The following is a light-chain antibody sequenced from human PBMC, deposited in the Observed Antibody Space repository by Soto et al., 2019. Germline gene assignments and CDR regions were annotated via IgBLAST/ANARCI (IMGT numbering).Light chain of an antibody. Sequence: QAVVTQPASVSGSPGQSITISCTGTSSDVGKYNYVSWYQQHPAKAPKLMIFEVSNRPSGVSNRFSGPKSGNTASLTISGLQAEDEAEYYCSSYTGSSINTVVFGGGTKVTVL. J-gene: IGLJ2*01. CDR2: EVS. CDR1: SSDVGKYNY. V-gene: IGLV2-14*01. CDR3: SSYTGSSINTVV.